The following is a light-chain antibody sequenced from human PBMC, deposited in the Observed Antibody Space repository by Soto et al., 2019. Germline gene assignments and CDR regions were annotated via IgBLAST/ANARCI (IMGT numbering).Light chain of an antibody. Sequence: DVQMTQSPSSLSASVGDRVTITCRASRDISSSLAWYQQKPGKVPKLLIYAASTLHAGVQSRFSGSGSGTFFTLTINSLHPEDVANYYCQKYNSAPNTFGRGTRLEIK. V-gene: IGKV1-27*01. CDR2: AAS. CDR1: RDISSS. J-gene: IGKJ2*01. CDR3: QKYNSAPNT.